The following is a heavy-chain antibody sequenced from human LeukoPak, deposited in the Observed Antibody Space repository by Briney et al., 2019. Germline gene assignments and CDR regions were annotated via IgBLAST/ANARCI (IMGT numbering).Heavy chain of an antibody. D-gene: IGHD6-19*01. J-gene: IGHJ4*02. V-gene: IGHV1-18*01. CDR3: ARDPSNTSGYYISFDF. Sequence: ASVKVSCKASGYTFTKYGITWVRQAPGQGLEWLGWISAYNGDTHYAQKFQGRVTMTTDTSTTTAYMELRSLTSDDTAVYYCARDPSNTSGYYISFDFWGQGTLVAVSS. CDR1: GYTFTKYG. CDR2: ISAYNGDT.